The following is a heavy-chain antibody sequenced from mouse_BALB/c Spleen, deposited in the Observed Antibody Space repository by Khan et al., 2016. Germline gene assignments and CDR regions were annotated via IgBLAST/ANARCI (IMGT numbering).Heavy chain of an antibody. Sequence: VQLKQSGAELVKPGASVKLSCTASGFNIKDTYMHWVKQRPEQGLEWIGMIDPANGNTKYDPKFQGKATITADTSSNTAYLQLSSLTSEDTAVYYCAREGIITYYFDYWGQGTTLTVSS. D-gene: IGHD1-2*01. CDR2: IDPANGNT. CDR1: GFNIKDTY. J-gene: IGHJ2*01. V-gene: IGHV14-3*02. CDR3: AREGIITYYFDY.